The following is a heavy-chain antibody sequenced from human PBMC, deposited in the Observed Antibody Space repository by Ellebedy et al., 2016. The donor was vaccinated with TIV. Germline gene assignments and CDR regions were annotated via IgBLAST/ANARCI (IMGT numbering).Heavy chain of an antibody. D-gene: IGHD4/OR15-4a*01. CDR2: ITGVGDGT. Sequence: GGSLRLXXAASGFTFSSYVMAWVRQAPGRGLEWVSAITGVGDGTYDADSVKGRFTISRDNAKNSLYLHMNSLRADDTAVYYCARPDYRYDSWGQGTQVTVSS. CDR1: GFTFSSYV. CDR3: ARPDYRYDS. V-gene: IGHV3-23*01. J-gene: IGHJ4*02.